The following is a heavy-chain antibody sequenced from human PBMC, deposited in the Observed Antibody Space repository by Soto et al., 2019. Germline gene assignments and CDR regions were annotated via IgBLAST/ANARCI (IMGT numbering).Heavy chain of an antibody. CDR1: GYTFTNYG. J-gene: IGHJ5*02. D-gene: IGHD3-10*01. V-gene: IGHV1-18*01. Sequence: GASVKVSCKASGYTFTNYGMSWVRQATGQGLEWMGWISAYNGNTKYAQKLQGRVTMTTDTSTSTAYMELRSLRSDDTAVYYCARGVGSGSYYNQYSWFDPWGQGTLVTVSS. CDR3: ARGVGSGSYYNQYSWFDP. CDR2: ISAYNGNT.